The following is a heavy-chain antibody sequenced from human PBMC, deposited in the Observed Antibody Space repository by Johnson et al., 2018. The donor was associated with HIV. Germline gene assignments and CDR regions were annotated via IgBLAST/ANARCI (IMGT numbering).Heavy chain of an antibody. CDR1: GFTVSSNY. V-gene: IGHV3-53*01. CDR3: PRETNSAMAGDAFDI. Sequence: VQLVESGGGLIQPGGSLRLSCAASGFTVSSNYMSWVRQAPGKGLEWVSVIYSGGITYYADSVKGRFTISRDNSKNTVYLQMNSLRAEDTAVYYCPRETNSAMAGDAFDIWGQGTMVTVSS. D-gene: IGHD5-18*01. J-gene: IGHJ3*02. CDR2: IYSGGIT.